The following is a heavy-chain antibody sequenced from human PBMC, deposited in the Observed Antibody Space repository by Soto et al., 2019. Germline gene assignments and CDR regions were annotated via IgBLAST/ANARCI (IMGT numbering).Heavy chain of an antibody. CDR1: GDSIIGIYH. CDR2: IFHTGTT. Sequence: SETLSLTCAVSGDSIIGIYHWAWIRQPPGRSLEWIASIFHTGTTYYTPSLKSRVTISXXXXXXQXSLRXXXVTAADSAVYYCARDQGGPFDYWGQGTLVTVSS. CDR3: ARDQGGPFDY. D-gene: IGHD2-15*01. V-gene: IGHV4-38-2*02. J-gene: IGHJ4*02.